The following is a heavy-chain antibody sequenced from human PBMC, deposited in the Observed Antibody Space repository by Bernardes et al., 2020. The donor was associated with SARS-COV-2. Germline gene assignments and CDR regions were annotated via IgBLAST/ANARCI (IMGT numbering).Heavy chain of an antibody. CDR3: ATSHPFDPPGNWFDP. Sequence: GGSLRPSCAASGFTFSSHSMNWVRQAPGKGLEWVSSISTSSSYIYYADSVKGRFTISRDNAKNSLYLQMNSLRSEDTAVYYCATSHPFDPPGNWFDPWGQGTLVTVSA. V-gene: IGHV3-21*04. J-gene: IGHJ5*02. CDR2: ISTSSSYI. CDR1: GFTFSSHS.